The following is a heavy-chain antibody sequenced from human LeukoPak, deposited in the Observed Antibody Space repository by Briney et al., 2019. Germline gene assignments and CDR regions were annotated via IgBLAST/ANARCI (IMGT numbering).Heavy chain of an antibody. CDR3: ARGGYCSSTSCRANFDY. CDR2: MNPNSGNT. D-gene: IGHD2-2*03. CDR1: GYTFTSYD. V-gene: IGHV1-8*01. J-gene: IGHJ4*02. Sequence: ASVKVSCKASGYTFTSYDINWVRQATGQGLEWMGWMNPNSGNTGYAQKFQGRVTMTRNTSISTAYMELSRLRSDDTAVYYCARGGYCSSTSCRANFDYWGQGTLVTVSS.